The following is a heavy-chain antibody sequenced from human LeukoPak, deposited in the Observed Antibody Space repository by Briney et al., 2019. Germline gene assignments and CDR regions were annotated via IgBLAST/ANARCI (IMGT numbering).Heavy chain of an antibody. J-gene: IGHJ4*02. CDR1: GGSISSYY. V-gene: IGHV4-59*01. CDR3: AREDYDSSGYYNY. D-gene: IGHD3-22*01. CDR2: IYYSGST. Sequence: SETLSLTCTVSGGSISSYYWSWLRQPPGKGLGWIGYIYYSGSTNYNPSLKSRVTISVDTSKNQFSLKLSSVTAADTAVYYCAREDYDSSGYYNYWGQGTLVTVSS.